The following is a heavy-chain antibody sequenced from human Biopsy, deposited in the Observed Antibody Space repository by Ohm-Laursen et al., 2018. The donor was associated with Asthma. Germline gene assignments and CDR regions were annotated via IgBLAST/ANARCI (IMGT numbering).Heavy chain of an antibody. CDR3: ARDPGINVDPGHWSFDL. Sequence: SLRLSCAASGFAVSRDHMFWVRQAPGKGLEWVSVIYSGGTSHTADPAKGRFTISRDFSKTSVYLQMNSLRLEDTAFYYCARDPGINVDPGHWSFDLGGRGTLVTVSS. V-gene: IGHV3-66*02. CDR1: GFAVSRDH. J-gene: IGHJ2*01. CDR2: IYSGGTS. D-gene: IGHD1-14*01.